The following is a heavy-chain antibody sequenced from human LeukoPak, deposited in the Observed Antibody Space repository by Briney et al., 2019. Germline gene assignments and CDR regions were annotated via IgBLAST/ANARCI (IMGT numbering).Heavy chain of an antibody. V-gene: IGHV4-34*01. CDR1: GGSFSGYY. D-gene: IGHD6-6*01. J-gene: IGHJ1*01. Sequence: SETLSLTCAVYGGSFSGYYWSWIRQPPGKGLEWIGEINHSGSTNYNPSLKSRVTISVDTSKNQFSLKLSSVTAADTAVYYCARDFYSSSSEYFQHWGQGTLVTVSS. CDR3: ARDFYSSSSEYFQH. CDR2: INHSGST.